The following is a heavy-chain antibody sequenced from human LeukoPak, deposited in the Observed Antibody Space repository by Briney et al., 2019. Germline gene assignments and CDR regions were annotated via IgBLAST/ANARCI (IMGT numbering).Heavy chain of an antibody. CDR1: GGSISSYY. D-gene: IGHD2-2*02. Sequence: SETLSLTCTVSGGSISSYYWSWIRQPSGKGLEWIGYIYYSGSTNYNPSLKSRVTISVDTSKNQFSLKLSSVTAADTAVYYCARDQGVGYCSSTSCYTRWFDPWGQGTLVTVSS. J-gene: IGHJ5*02. CDR2: IYYSGST. V-gene: IGHV4-59*01. CDR3: ARDQGVGYCSSTSCYTRWFDP.